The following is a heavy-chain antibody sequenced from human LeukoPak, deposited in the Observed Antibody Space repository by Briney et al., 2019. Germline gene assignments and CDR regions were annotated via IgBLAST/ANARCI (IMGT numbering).Heavy chain of an antibody. Sequence: GGSLRLSCAASGFTVNNYEMHWARQAPGKGLEWISYINEGATTINYADSVWGRFTISRDNAQNSVHLQMNSLRDKDTAVYYCVRDRLLRSTNYFDYWGQGALATVSS. D-gene: IGHD2-21*02. CDR1: GFTVNNYE. CDR2: INEGATTI. CDR3: VRDRLLRSTNYFDY. J-gene: IGHJ4*02. V-gene: IGHV3-48*03.